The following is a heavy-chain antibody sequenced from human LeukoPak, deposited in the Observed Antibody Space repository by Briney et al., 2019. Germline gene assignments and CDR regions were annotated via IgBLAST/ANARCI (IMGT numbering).Heavy chain of an antibody. D-gene: IGHD6-19*01. CDR2: FDPEDGET. CDR3: ATGSSGWYRTHFDY. J-gene: IGHJ4*02. Sequence: ASVKVSCKASGYTLTELSMHWVRQAPGKGLEWMGGFDPEDGETIYAQKFQGRVTMTEDTSTDTAYMELSSLRSEDTAVYYCATGSSGWYRTHFDYWGQGTLVTVSS. CDR1: GYTLTELS. V-gene: IGHV1-24*01.